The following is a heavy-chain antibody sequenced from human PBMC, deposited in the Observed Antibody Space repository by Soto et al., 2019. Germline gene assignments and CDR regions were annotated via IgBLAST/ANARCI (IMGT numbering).Heavy chain of an antibody. V-gene: IGHV3-74*01. J-gene: IGHJ3*02. CDR1: GFTFSSYW. CDR3: ARDWGRNYCSGGSCYSPPALEI. Sequence: PGGSLRLSCAASGFTFSSYWMHWVRQAPGKGLVWVSRINSDGSSTSYADSVKGRFTISRDNAKNTLYLQMNSLRAEDTAVYYCARDWGRNYCSGGSCYSPPALEIWGQGTMVTVSS. CDR2: INSDGSST. D-gene: IGHD2-15*01.